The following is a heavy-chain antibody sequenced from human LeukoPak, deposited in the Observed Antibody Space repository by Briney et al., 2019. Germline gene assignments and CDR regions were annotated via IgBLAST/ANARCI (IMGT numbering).Heavy chain of an antibody. CDR1: GFTFYYIW. Sequence: GGSLRLSCAASGFTFYYIWMSWVRQAPGKGREWVGRIKSKTDGDTTDYATPVKGRFTLSRDDSKKMVYLQMNFLKIEDTAVYYCTRVRPYDTGCFDCWGQGTLVTVSS. D-gene: IGHD6-19*01. CDR2: IKSKTDGDTT. J-gene: IGHJ4*02. V-gene: IGHV3-15*01. CDR3: TRVRPYDTGCFDC.